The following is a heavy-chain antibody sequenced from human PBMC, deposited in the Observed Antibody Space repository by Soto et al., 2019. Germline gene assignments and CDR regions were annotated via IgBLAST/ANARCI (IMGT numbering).Heavy chain of an antibody. CDR3: ASLRRSEGWFDP. CDR2: IYTSGST. V-gene: IGHV4-4*07. CDR1: GGSISSYY. J-gene: IGHJ5*02. Sequence: QVQLQESGPGLVKPSETLSLTCTVSGGSISSYYWSWIRQPAGKGLEWIGRIYTSGSTNYNPSLKSRVTMSVDTSKNKFFLKRSSVTAADTAVYYCASLRRSEGWFDPWGQGTLVTVSS.